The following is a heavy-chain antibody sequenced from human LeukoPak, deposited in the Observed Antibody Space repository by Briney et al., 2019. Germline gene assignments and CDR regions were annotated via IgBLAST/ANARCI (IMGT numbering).Heavy chain of an antibody. CDR1: GSTFHHYS. J-gene: IGHJ4*02. V-gene: IGHV3-43*01. D-gene: IGHD5-12*01. Sequence: GGSLRLSCAASGSTFHHYSMHWVRQPPGKGLEWVSLISWDGGITYYADSVRGRFTISRDNGKNSLSLEMNSLRTEDTALYYCAKDSNTGGYSFGSWGQGTLVTVTS. CDR2: ISWDGGIT. CDR3: AKDSNTGGYSFGS.